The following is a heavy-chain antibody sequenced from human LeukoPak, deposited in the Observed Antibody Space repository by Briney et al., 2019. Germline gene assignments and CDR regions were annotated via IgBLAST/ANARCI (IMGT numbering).Heavy chain of an antibody. Sequence: GGSLRLSCAASGFTFSSYEMNWVRQAPGKGLEWVSYISSSGSTIYYADSLKGRFTISRDDAKNSLYLQMNSLRAEDTAVYYCARAHYYDSSGLDFWGQGTLVTVSS. J-gene: IGHJ4*02. V-gene: IGHV3-48*03. CDR3: ARAHYYDSSGLDF. CDR2: ISSSGSTI. D-gene: IGHD3-22*01. CDR1: GFTFSSYE.